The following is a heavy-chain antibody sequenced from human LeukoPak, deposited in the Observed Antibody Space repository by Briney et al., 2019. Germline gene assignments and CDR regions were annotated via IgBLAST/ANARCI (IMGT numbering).Heavy chain of an antibody. D-gene: IGHD3-3*01. J-gene: IGHJ4*02. Sequence: GGSLRLSCAASGFIFGGYAMPWVRQAPGKGLQWLAVISYDGGQTYYADSVEGRFTISRDNSKSTVYLEINSLRSEDTAIYYCARGFNDFSSGSQLAYWGQGTLVTVSS. CDR2: ISYDGGQT. CDR3: ARGFNDFSSGSQLAY. V-gene: IGHV3-30-3*01. CDR1: GFIFGGYA.